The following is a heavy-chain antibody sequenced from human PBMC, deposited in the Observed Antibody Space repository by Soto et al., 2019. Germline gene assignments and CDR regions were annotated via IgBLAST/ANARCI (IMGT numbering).Heavy chain of an antibody. J-gene: IGHJ6*02. D-gene: IGHD3-10*01. CDR1: GGSFSGYY. CDR2: INHSGST. V-gene: IGHV4-34*01. CDR3: ARTNYYGSGSYYNPAKGMDV. Sequence: TLSLTCAVYGGSFSGYYWSWIRQPPGKGLEWIGEINHSGSTNYNPSLKSRVTISVDTSKNQFSLKLSSVTAADTAVYYCARTNYYGSGSYYNPAKGMDVWGQGTTVTVSS.